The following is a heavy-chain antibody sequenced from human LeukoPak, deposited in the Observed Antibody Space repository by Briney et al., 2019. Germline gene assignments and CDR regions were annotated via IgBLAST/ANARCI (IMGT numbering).Heavy chain of an antibody. CDR3: AKDIQLST. J-gene: IGHJ3*01. V-gene: IGHV3-23*01. D-gene: IGHD5-24*01. Sequence: PGGSLRLSCAVSGFTFRGAAMTWVRQAPGKGLEWVPLISSSGNNAYYADSVKGRFTISRDNSKNTLSLQMNSLRVEDTAIYYCAKDIQLSTWGLGTRVTVSS. CDR2: ISSSGNNA. CDR1: GFTFRGAA.